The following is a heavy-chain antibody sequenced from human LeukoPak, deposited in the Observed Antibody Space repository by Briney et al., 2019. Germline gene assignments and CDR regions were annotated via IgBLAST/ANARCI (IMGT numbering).Heavy chain of an antibody. V-gene: IGHV3-21*01. Sequence: GGSLRLSCAASGFTFSSYSMNWVRQAPGKGLEWVSSISSSSSYIYYADLVKGRFTISRDNAKNSLYLQMNSLRAEDTAVYYCARSMTTVTTFDYWGQGTLVTVSS. D-gene: IGHD4-17*01. J-gene: IGHJ4*02. CDR3: ARSMTTVTTFDY. CDR2: ISSSSSYI. CDR1: GFTFSSYS.